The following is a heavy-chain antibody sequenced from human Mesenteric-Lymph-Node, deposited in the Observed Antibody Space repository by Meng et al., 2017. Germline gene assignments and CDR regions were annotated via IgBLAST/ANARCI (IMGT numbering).Heavy chain of an antibody. CDR3: ATYRGWLHSRFDY. CDR1: GNTLIELP. CDR2: FDPEDGEA. Sequence: ASVMVSCKLSGNTLIELPMHWVRQAPGKGLEWMGGFDPEDGEAIYAQKFQGRVTMIEDTSTDTAYLELHSLRSEDTAVYYCATYRGWLHSRFDYWGQGTLVTVSS. J-gene: IGHJ4*02. V-gene: IGHV1-24*01. D-gene: IGHD5-24*01.